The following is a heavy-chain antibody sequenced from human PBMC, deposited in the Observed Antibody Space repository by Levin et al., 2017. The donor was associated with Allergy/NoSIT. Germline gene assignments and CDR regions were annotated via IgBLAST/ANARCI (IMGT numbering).Heavy chain of an antibody. J-gene: IGHJ6*03. CDR3: ARRQKTAIPYYYYYYMDV. CDR1: GYSFTSYW. CDR2: IDPSDSYT. Sequence: GESLKISCKGSGYSFTSYWISWVRQMPGKGLEWMGRIDPSDSYTNYSPSFQGHVTISADKSISTAYLQWSSLKASDTAMYYCARRQKTAIPYYYYYYMDVWGKGTTVTVSS. D-gene: IGHD2-21*02. V-gene: IGHV5-10-1*01.